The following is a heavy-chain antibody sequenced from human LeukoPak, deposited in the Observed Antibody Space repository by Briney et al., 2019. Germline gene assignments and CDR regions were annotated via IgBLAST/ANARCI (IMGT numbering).Heavy chain of an antibody. CDR1: GFTLSIYG. Sequence: GGSLRLSCAASGFTLSIYGMHWVRQAPGKGLEYVSAISSNGYTTYYAKFVKGRFTISRDNSRNTLYLHMGSLRADDIAIYYCASGDYYFDSSGPIPAGGYWGQGTLVTVSS. D-gene: IGHD3-22*01. J-gene: IGHJ4*02. V-gene: IGHV3-64*01. CDR3: ASGDYYFDSSGPIPAGGY. CDR2: ISSNGYTT.